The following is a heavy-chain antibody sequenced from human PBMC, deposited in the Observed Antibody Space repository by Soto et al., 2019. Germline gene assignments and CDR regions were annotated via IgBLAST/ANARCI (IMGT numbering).Heavy chain of an antibody. CDR2: INHSGST. D-gene: IGHD2-15*01. V-gene: IGHV4-34*01. CDR1: GGSFTGYS. J-gene: IGHJ4*02. CDR3: ARIGYFRIDY. Sequence: SETLSLTCAVNGGSFTGYSWSWIRQPPGKGLEWIGEINHSGSTNYNPSPKSRVAVSIDTSKNQFSLRLASVTAADTAIYFCARIGYFRIDYWGQGTLVTVSS.